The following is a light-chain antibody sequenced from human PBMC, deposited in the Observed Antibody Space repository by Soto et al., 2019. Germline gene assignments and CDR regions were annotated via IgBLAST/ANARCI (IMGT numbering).Light chain of an antibody. CDR1: SSDVGGYNY. Sequence: QSVLTQSASVSGSPGQSITLSCTGSSSDVGGYNYVSWYQQHPGKAPKLIIYEVNHRPSGISHRFSGSKSGNTASLTISGLQAEDEADYYCLSYTSTSSLYVFGTGTKGTVL. V-gene: IGLV2-14*03. CDR3: LSYTSTSSLYV. CDR2: EVN. J-gene: IGLJ1*01.